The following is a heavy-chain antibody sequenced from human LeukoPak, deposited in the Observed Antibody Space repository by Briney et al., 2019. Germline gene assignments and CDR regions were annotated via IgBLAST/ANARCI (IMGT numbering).Heavy chain of an antibody. Sequence: GGSLRLSCTASGFIFDDYTMHWVRQAPGKGLEWVSLINGDGGSTYYADSVKGRFTISRDDAKNLLYLDMNSLRAEDTAVYYCARGHTAVTRHFDFWGQGTLVTVSS. D-gene: IGHD4-17*01. CDR3: ARGHTAVTRHFDF. J-gene: IGHJ4*02. CDR2: INGDGGST. CDR1: GFIFDDYT. V-gene: IGHV3-43*01.